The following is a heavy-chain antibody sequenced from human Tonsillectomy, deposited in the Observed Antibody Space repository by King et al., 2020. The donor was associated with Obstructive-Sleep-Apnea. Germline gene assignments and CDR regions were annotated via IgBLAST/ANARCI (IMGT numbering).Heavy chain of an antibody. CDR1: GGSFSGYY. CDR2: INHSEST. J-gene: IGHJ4*02. V-gene: IGHV4-34*01. Sequence: VQLQQWGAGLLKPSETLSLTCAVYGGSFSGYYWNWIRQPPGKGLEWIGQINHSESTNFNPSLKSRDTISVDTSKNQFSLMLRSVTAADTAVYYCARGRYDTLTGTRSNYFDYWGQETLVTVSS. D-gene: IGHD3-9*01. CDR3: ARGRYDTLTGTRSNYFDY.